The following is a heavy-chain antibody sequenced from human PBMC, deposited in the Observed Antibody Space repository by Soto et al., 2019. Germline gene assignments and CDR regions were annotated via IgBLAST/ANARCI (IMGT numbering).Heavy chain of an antibody. J-gene: IGHJ6*02. V-gene: IGHV3-30-3*01. CDR1: GFTFSSYA. Sequence: PGGSLRLSCAASGFTFSSYAMHWVRQAPGKGLERVAVISYDGSNKYYADSVKGRFTISRDNSKNTLYLQMNSLRAEDTAVYYCARDVGQLVDYYYYGMDVWGQGTTVTVSS. CDR2: ISYDGSNK. D-gene: IGHD6-6*01. CDR3: ARDVGQLVDYYYYGMDV.